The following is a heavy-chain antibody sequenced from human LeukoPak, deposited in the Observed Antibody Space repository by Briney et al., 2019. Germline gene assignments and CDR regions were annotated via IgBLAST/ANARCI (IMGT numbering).Heavy chain of an antibody. CDR1: GGSFSGYC. CDR2: INHSGST. J-gene: IGHJ3*02. D-gene: IGHD2-15*01. Sequence: KPSETLSLTCAVYGGSFSGYCCSWIRQHPGKGMEWIGEINHSGSTNYNPSLKSRVTISVDTSKNQFSLKLSSVTAADTAVYYCARGLRLLPPRFDIWGQGTMVTVSS. V-gene: IGHV4-34*01. CDR3: ARGLRLLPPRFDI.